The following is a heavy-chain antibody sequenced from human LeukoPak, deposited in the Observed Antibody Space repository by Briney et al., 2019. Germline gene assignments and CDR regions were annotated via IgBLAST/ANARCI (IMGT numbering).Heavy chain of an antibody. CDR3: ARVEPYYYDSSGYVDY. CDR1: GGSISSGDYY. V-gene: IGHV4-30-4*01. D-gene: IGHD3-22*01. Sequence: PSETLSLTCTVSGGSISSGDYYWSWIRRPPGKGLEWIGYIYYSGSTYYNPSLKSRVTISVDTSKNQFSLKLSSVTAADTAVYYCARVEPYYYDSSGYVDYWGQGTLVTVSS. CDR2: IYYSGST. J-gene: IGHJ4*02.